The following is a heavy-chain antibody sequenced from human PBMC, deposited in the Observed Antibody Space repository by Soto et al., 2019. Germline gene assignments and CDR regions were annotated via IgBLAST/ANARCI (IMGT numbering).Heavy chain of an antibody. J-gene: IGHJ4*02. CDR2: ISYSGST. V-gene: IGHV4-31*03. Sequence: QVQLQESGPGLVKPSQTLSLTCTVSGGSISSGGYYWSWIRQHPGKGLEWIGYISYSGSTYYNPYLKSRVTIPVETSKNQFSVKLSSVTAADTGVYYCARDRPEGYYDSSGYYGGGYYFDYWGQGTLVTVSS. CDR3: ARDRPEGYYDSSGYYGGGYYFDY. CDR1: GGSISSGGYY. D-gene: IGHD3-22*01.